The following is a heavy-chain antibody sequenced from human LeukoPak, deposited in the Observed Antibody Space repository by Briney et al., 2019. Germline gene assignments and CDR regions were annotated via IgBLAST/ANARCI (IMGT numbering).Heavy chain of an antibody. Sequence: GGSLRLSCLASKFTFNNYAMTWVRQAPGKGLEWVSSISGSGDNMDYADSVKGRFTISRDNSENTLYLQMNSLRGEDTAVYYCARDGYSGSYYRLYYFFMDVWGKGTTVTISS. CDR3: ARDGYSGSYYRLYYFFMDV. CDR1: KFTFNNYA. V-gene: IGHV3-23*01. D-gene: IGHD1-26*01. J-gene: IGHJ6*03. CDR2: ISGSGDNM.